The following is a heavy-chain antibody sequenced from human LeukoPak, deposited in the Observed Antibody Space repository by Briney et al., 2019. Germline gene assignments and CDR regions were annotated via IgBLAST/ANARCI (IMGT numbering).Heavy chain of an antibody. Sequence: ASVKVSCKASGGTSSSYAISWVRQAPGQGLEWMGWINPNSGDTKYAQKFQGRVTMTRDTSISTAYMELSRLRSDDTAVYYCATQRGSYLWGTDFDYWGQGTLVTVSS. CDR1: GGTSSSYA. D-gene: IGHD3-16*01. V-gene: IGHV1-2*02. CDR3: ATQRGSYLWGTDFDY. CDR2: INPNSGDT. J-gene: IGHJ4*02.